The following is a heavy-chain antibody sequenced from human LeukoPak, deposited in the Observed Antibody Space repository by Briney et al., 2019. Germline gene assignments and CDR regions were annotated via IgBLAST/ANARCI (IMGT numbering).Heavy chain of an antibody. CDR1: GGSISSYY. J-gene: IGHJ4*02. V-gene: IGHV4-59*08. Sequence: SETLSLTCTVSGGSISSYYWSWIRQPPGKGLEWIGYIYYSGSTNYNPSLKSRVTISVDTSKNQFSLKLSSVTAADTAVYYCARHAAMGGHTNFDYWGQGTLVTASS. D-gene: IGHD5-18*01. CDR2: IYYSGST. CDR3: ARHAAMGGHTNFDY.